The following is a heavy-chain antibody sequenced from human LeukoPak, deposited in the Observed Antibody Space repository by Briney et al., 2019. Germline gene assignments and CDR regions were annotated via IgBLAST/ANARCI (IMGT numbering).Heavy chain of an antibody. CDR2: IYYSGST. D-gene: IGHD1-1*01. J-gene: IGHJ4*02. V-gene: IGHV4-59*01. CDR3: AREAELEYFDY. Sequence: SETLSLTCAVYGGSFSGYYWSWIRQPPGKGLEWIGYIYYSGSTNYNPSLKGRVTISVDTSKNQFSLKLSSVTAADTAVYYCAREAELEYFDYWGQGTLVTVSS. CDR1: GGSFSGYY.